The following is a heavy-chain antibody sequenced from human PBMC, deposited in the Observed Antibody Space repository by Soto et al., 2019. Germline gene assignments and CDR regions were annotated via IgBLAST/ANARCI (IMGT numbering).Heavy chain of an antibody. D-gene: IGHD3-10*01. J-gene: IGHJ4*02. V-gene: IGHV1-69*13. CDR2: IIPIFGTA. CDR3: ARVDYYGSGSYDFHFDY. CDR1: GGTFSSYA. Sequence: SVKVSCKASGGTFSSYAISWVRQAPGQGLEWMGGIIPIFGTANYAQKFQGRVTITADESTSTAYMELSSLRSEDTAVYYCARVDYYGSGSYDFHFDYWGQGTLVTVSS.